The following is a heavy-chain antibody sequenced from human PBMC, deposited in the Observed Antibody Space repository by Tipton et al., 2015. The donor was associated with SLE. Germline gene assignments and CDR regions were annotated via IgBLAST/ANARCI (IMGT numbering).Heavy chain of an antibody. CDR2: SYYSGTT. V-gene: IGHV4-39*07. J-gene: IGHJ4*02. Sequence: TLSLTCTVSGGSISRSSYYWGWIRQPPGKGLEWIGSSYYSGTTYYNPSLRSRVTISVDTSKNQFSLKLNSVTAADTAVYYCARGVQQLGRFDYWGQGTLVTVSS. CDR3: ARGVQQLGRFDY. D-gene: IGHD6-13*01. CDR1: GGSISRSSYY.